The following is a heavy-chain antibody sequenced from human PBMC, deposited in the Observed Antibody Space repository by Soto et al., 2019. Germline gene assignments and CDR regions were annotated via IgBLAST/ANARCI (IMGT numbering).Heavy chain of an antibody. CDR1: GGNFDSYA. CDR2: IIPILGAP. Sequence: QVQLVQSGAEVQKPGSSVRVSCKASGGNFDSYAINWVRQAPGQGLEWVGGIIPILGAPNYAQQFQDRVLITADKSTNTVYMELSYLESEDTAVYFCVRERNIVVKTLLSLDYWGQGTLVTVSS. V-gene: IGHV1-69*06. J-gene: IGHJ4*02. D-gene: IGHD2-15*01. CDR3: VRERNIVVKTLLSLDY.